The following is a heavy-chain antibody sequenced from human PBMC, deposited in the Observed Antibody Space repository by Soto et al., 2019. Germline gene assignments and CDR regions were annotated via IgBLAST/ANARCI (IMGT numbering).Heavy chain of an antibody. V-gene: IGHV3-23*01. Sequence: PGGSLRLSCAASGFTFSCFGMSWVRQAPGKGLECVSTTSGSGVTAHYGDSVKGRFTISRDNSKNTLYLQMNSLRAEDTAVYFCAKRVGNWNTAPFDLWGQGTLVTVSS. J-gene: IGHJ4*02. CDR1: GFTFSCFG. D-gene: IGHD1-20*01. CDR2: TSGSGVTA. CDR3: AKRVGNWNTAPFDL.